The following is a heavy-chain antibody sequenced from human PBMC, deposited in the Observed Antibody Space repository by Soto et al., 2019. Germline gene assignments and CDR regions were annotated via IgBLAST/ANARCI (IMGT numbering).Heavy chain of an antibody. V-gene: IGHV3-23*01. Sequence: GGSLRLSCAASGFTFSNYAMSWVRQAPGKRLEWVSAISGSGGSTYYADSVKGRFTISRDNSKNTLYLQMNSLRAEDTAVYSCAKARYNYDGCGNYYLYYYVMDVWGQGTTVTVSS. CDR3: AKARYNYDGCGNYYLYYYVMDV. CDR1: GFTFSNYA. J-gene: IGHJ6*02. D-gene: IGHD3-22*01. CDR2: ISGSGGST.